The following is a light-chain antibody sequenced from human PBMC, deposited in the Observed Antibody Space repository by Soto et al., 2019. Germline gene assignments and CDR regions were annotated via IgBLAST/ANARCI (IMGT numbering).Light chain of an antibody. Sequence: EIVVTQSPATLSLSPGERATLSCRTSQSVGSYLAWFQKKPGQAPRLLIYDASNRATGIPARSSGSGSGRDFTLTISSLEPEDFAVYYCQQRSNWPPLTFGGGTKVEI. CDR3: QQRSNWPPLT. J-gene: IGKJ4*01. CDR2: DAS. V-gene: IGKV3-11*02. CDR1: QSVGSY.